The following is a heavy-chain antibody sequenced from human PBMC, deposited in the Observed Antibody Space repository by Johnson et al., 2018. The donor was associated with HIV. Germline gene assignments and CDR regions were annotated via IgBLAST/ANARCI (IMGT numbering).Heavy chain of an antibody. J-gene: IGHJ3*02. Sequence: QVQLVESGGGVVQPGRSLRLSCAASGFTFSYYGMHWVRQAPGKGLEWVAVIWYDGSNKFYADSVKGRFTISRDNSKNTLYLQMNSLRAEDTAVYYCARAGARAFDIWGQGTMVTVSS. CDR2: IWYDGSNK. D-gene: IGHD1-26*01. V-gene: IGHV3-33*08. CDR1: GFTFSYYG. CDR3: ARAGARAFDI.